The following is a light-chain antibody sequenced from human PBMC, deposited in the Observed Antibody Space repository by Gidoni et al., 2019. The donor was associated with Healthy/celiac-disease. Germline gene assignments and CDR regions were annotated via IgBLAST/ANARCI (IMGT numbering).Light chain of an antibody. CDR2: DAS. CDR3: QQRSNWPPWA. J-gene: IGKJ1*01. V-gene: IGKV3-11*01. CDR1: QSVSSY. Sequence: EIVLTQSPATLSLSPGERATLSCRASQSVSSYLAWYQQKPGQAPRLLIYDASNRATGISARFSGSGSGTDFTLTISSLEPEDFAVYYCQQRSNWPPWAFXQXTKVEIK.